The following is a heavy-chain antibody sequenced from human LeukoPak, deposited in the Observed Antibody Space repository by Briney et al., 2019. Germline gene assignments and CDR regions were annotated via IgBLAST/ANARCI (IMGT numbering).Heavy chain of an antibody. V-gene: IGHV3-30-3*01. CDR1: GFTFSNYV. J-gene: IGHJ6*03. CDR3: ARSPTYYYMDV. CDR2: ISYDGTNK. Sequence: GESLRPSCEASGFTFSNYVIHWVRQAPGKGLEWLAVISYDGTNKYYTDSVKGRFTISRDHSKTTVDLQMDSLGGADTAVYYCARSPTYYYMDVWGKGTTVTVSS.